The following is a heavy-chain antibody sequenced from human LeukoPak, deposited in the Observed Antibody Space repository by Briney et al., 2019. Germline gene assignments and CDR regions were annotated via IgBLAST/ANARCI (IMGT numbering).Heavy chain of an antibody. J-gene: IGHJ4*02. D-gene: IGHD3-22*01. CDR3: ARDPYPYDSSGWVDY. Sequence: PGGSLRLSCAASGFTFSSYSMNWVRQAPGKGLEWVSSISSSSSYIYYADSVKGRFTISRDNAKNSLYLQMNSLRAEDTAVYYCARDPYPYDSSGWVDYWGQRTLVTVSS. CDR2: ISSSSSYI. V-gene: IGHV3-21*01. CDR1: GFTFSSYS.